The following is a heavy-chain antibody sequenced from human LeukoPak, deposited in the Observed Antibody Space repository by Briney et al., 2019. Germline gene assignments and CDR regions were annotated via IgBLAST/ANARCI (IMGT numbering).Heavy chain of an antibody. CDR2: IKQDGSEK. D-gene: IGHD2-2*01. V-gene: IGHV3-7*05. Sequence: PGGSLRLSCAASGFTFSSYWMSWVRQAPGKGLEWVANIKQDGSEKYYVDSVKGRFTISRDNAKNSLYLQMNSLRAEDTAVYYCARDLVAYYYGMDVWGQGTTVTVSS. CDR1: GFTFSSYW. CDR3: ARDLVAYYYGMDV. J-gene: IGHJ6*02.